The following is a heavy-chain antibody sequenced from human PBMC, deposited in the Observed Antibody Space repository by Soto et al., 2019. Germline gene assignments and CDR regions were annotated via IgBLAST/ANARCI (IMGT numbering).Heavy chain of an antibody. CDR3: ARDPAKDEAIDD. Sequence: GGSLRLSCVASGFTFSIYGLHWVRQAPGKGLEWVAIIWHDGKNKDYADSVTGRFTVSRDNSKNALYLQMNSLTAGDTAVYHWARDPAKDEAIDDWGQGTLVNVSS. CDR1: GFTFSIYG. J-gene: IGHJ4*02. CDR2: IWHDGKNK. V-gene: IGHV3-33*01.